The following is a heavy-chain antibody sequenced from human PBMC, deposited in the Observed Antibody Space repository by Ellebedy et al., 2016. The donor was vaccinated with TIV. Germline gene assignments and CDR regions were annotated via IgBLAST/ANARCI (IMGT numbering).Heavy chain of an antibody. V-gene: IGHV3-7*01. J-gene: IGHJ4*02. CDR1: GFSFSNSW. CDR3: ARDHVGTGRPAGFDY. Sequence: PGGSLRLSCAASGFSFSNSWMDWVRQAPGRGLEWVANIKSDGSESYYVASLKGRFTISRDNGKNSLYLQMNSLRAEDTAVYYCARDHVGTGRPAGFDYWGLGTLVTVSS. D-gene: IGHD6-6*01. CDR2: IKSDGSES.